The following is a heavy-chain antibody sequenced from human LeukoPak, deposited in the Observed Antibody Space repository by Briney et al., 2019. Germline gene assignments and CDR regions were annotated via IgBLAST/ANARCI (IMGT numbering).Heavy chain of an antibody. CDR3: ARRYYGSGSFNWFDP. V-gene: IGHV1-69*01. CDR2: IILIFGTA. Sequence: SVKVSCKASGGTFSSYAISWVRQAPGQGLEWMGGIILIFGTANYAQKFQGRVTITADESTSTAYMELSSLRSEDTAVYYCARRYYGSGSFNWFDPWGQGTLVTVSS. J-gene: IGHJ5*02. CDR1: GGTFSSYA. D-gene: IGHD3-10*01.